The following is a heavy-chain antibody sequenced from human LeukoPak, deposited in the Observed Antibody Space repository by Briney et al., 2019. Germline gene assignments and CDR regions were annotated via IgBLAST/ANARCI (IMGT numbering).Heavy chain of an antibody. Sequence: GGSLRLSCAASGFTFSSYNMNWVRQAPGKGLEWVSSIGTRGSYIYYADSVKGRFTIARDNAKNSLYLQMNSLRAEDTAVYYCARAEVLLWFGESPGAEYFQHWGQGTLVTVSS. CDR3: ARAEVLLWFGESPGAEYFQH. J-gene: IGHJ1*01. V-gene: IGHV3-21*01. CDR2: IGTRGSYI. CDR1: GFTFSSYN. D-gene: IGHD3-10*01.